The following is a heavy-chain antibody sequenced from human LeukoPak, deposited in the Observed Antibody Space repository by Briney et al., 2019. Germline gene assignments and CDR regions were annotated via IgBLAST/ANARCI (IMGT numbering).Heavy chain of an antibody. D-gene: IGHD5-24*01. CDR3: ARVRNGYNYKAFDI. V-gene: IGHV4-59*01. J-gene: IGHJ3*02. CDR1: GGSISSYY. Sequence: SETLSLTCTVSGGSISSYYWSWIRQPPGKGLEWIGYIYYSGSTNYNPSLKSRVTISVDTSKSQFSLKLSSVTAADTAVYYCARVRNGYNYKAFDIWGQGTMVTVSS. CDR2: IYYSGST.